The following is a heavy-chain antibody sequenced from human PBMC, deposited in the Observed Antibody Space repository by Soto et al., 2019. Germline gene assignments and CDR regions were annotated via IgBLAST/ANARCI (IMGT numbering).Heavy chain of an antibody. Sequence: GGSLRLSCAASGFTFSSYAMSWVRQAPGKGLEWVSAISGSGGSTYYADSVKGRFTISRDNSKNTLYLQMNSLRAEDTAVYYCARGGYYYDSSGNLDYWGQGTLVTAPQ. CDR3: ARGGYYYDSSGNLDY. V-gene: IGHV3-23*01. CDR2: ISGSGGST. CDR1: GFTFSSYA. J-gene: IGHJ4*02. D-gene: IGHD3-22*01.